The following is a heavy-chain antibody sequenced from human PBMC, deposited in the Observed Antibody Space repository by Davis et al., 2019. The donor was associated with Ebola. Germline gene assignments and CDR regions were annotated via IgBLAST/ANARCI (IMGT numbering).Heavy chain of an antibody. J-gene: IGHJ6*02. CDR2: MYYSGSA. CDR3: ARHEAYSDTLYGMDV. D-gene: IGHD6-13*01. V-gene: IGHV4-39*01. CDR1: GFTFSSYS. Sequence: GSLRLSCAASGFTFSSYSMNWIRQSPGKGLEWIGSMYYSGSAFYNPSLKSRVTISLDTSKNQFSLELNSVTAADTAVYYCARHEAYSDTLYGMDVWGQGTTITVSS.